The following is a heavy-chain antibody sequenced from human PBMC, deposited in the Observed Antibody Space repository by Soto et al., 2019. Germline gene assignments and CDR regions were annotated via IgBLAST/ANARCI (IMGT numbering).Heavy chain of an antibody. Sequence: ASVKVSCQASGYTFTSYAMHLVRQAPGQRLEWMGIINPGGGNTKYAQKFQGRVTMTWDTSTSTVYMELSSLRSEDTAVYYCARDGPITMVRVIDYWGQGTLVTVSS. CDR2: INPGGGNT. CDR3: ARDGPITMVRVIDY. D-gene: IGHD3-10*01. J-gene: IGHJ4*02. CDR1: GYTFTSYA. V-gene: IGHV1-46*03.